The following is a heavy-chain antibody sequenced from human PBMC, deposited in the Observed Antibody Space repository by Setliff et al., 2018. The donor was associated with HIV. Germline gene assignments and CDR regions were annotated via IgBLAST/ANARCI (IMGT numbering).Heavy chain of an antibody. D-gene: IGHD3-9*01. CDR2: IYADGAFT. V-gene: IGHV3-23*03. CDR1: GFTFSSNA. CDR3: AKDIGGGAGYYNY. Sequence: GGSLRLSCAASGFTFSSNAMSWVRQAPGKGLEWVSLIYADGAFTYYADSVEGRFTISRDNAKNSLYLQMNSLRAEDTALYYCAKDIGGGAGYYNYWGQGTLVTVSS. J-gene: IGHJ4*02.